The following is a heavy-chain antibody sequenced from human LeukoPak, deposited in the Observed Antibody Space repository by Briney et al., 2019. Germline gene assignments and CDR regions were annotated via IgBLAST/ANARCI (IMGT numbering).Heavy chain of an antibody. CDR1: GGTFSSHA. CDR3: ASQLRPLGYYYMDV. Sequence: SVKVSCXASGGTFSSHAISWVRQAPGQGLEWMGGIIPIFGTANYAQKFQGRVTITADESTSTAYMELSSLRSEDTAVYYCASQLRPLGYYYMDVWGKGTTVTVSS. D-gene: IGHD1-1*01. V-gene: IGHV1-69*13. CDR2: IIPIFGTA. J-gene: IGHJ6*03.